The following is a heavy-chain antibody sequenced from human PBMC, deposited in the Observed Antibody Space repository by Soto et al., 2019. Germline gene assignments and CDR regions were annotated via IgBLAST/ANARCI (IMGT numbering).Heavy chain of an antibody. CDR1: NFSISSAYY. J-gene: IGHJ6*02. D-gene: IGHD3-22*01. V-gene: IGHV4-38-2*02. Sequence: SETLSLTCGVSNFSISSAYYWAWIRQPPGKGLEWIASVYHTGNTYFNPSLKSRVTISVDTSKNQFSLRLRSVTAADTAIYYCARDRIVTKPPAPYYLYYGVDVWGQGTTVTVS. CDR3: ARDRIVTKPPAPYYLYYGVDV. CDR2: VYHTGNT.